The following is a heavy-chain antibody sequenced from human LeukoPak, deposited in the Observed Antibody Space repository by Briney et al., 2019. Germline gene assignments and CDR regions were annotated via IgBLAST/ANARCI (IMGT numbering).Heavy chain of an antibody. V-gene: IGHV5-51*01. D-gene: IGHD6-13*01. CDR1: GYSFTSYW. J-gene: IGHJ5*02. Sequence: GESLKISCKGSGYSFTSYWICWVRQMPGKGLEWIGIIYPGDSDTRYSPSFQGQVTISADKSISTAYLQWSSLKASDTAMYYCARRRGGAAAQVAGLDPWGQGTLVTVSS. CDR3: ARRRGGAAAQVAGLDP. CDR2: IYPGDSDT.